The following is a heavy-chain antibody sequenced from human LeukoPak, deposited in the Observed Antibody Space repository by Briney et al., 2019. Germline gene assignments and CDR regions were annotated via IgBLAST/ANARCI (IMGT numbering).Heavy chain of an antibody. V-gene: IGHV3-23*01. Sequence: GGSLRLSCAASGFTFNSYAMSWVRQAPGKGLEWVSAISGSGGSTYYADSVKGRFTISRDTSKYTLYLHMNSLRAEDTAVYYCARDGDSGSYRWEAFDIWGQGTMLTVSS. J-gene: IGHJ3*02. CDR1: GFTFNSYA. CDR3: ARDGDSGSYRWEAFDI. D-gene: IGHD1-26*01. CDR2: ISGSGGST.